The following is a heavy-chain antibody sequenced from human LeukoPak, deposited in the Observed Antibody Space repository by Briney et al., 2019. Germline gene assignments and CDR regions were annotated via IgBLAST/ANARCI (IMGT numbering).Heavy chain of an antibody. CDR3: AKKGQFTGPDLFDI. Sequence: GGSLRLSCAASGFILSNSAMTWVRQAPGKGLQWVSGIDTKGTRTYYADSVKGRFSISRDNSKNTLFLQMNSLRAEDTAVYYCAKKGQFTGPDLFDIWGQGTMVTVSS. J-gene: IGHJ3*02. D-gene: IGHD5-24*01. V-gene: IGHV3-23*05. CDR2: IDTKGTRT. CDR1: GFILSNSA.